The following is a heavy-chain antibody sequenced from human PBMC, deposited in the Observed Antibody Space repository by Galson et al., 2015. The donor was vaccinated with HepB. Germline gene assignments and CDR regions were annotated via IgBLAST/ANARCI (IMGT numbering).Heavy chain of an antibody. D-gene: IGHD4-17*01. Sequence: SLRLSCAASGFTFSRYSTNWVRQAPGKGLEWVSYISGDSSSIYYTDSVKGRFTISRDDAKNSLFLQLNSLRTEDTAVYYCARDLHGDYVPYYFDSWGQGTLVTVSS. CDR3: ARDLHGDYVPYYFDS. CDR2: ISGDSSSI. J-gene: IGHJ4*02. CDR1: GFTFSRYS. V-gene: IGHV3-48*04.